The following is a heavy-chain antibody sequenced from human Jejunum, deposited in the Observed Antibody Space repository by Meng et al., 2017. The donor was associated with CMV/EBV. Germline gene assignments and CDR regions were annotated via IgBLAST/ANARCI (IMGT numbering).Heavy chain of an antibody. J-gene: IGHJ4*02. V-gene: IGHV3-7*01. CDR2: IKEDGTEK. D-gene: IGHD6-13*01. CDR1: GLNFSNYW. CDR3: ARQAGIY. Sequence: SCAGSGLNFSNYWMSWGRQATGKGLEGVANIKEDGTEKYYVDSVKGRFTISRDNAKNSLYLQMNSLRAEDTAVYYCARQAGIYWGQGTLVTVSS.